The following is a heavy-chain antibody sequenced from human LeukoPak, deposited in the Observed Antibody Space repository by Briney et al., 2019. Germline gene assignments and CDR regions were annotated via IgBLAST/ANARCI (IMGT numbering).Heavy chain of an antibody. J-gene: IGHJ4*02. CDR3: AKDLDRSSRDHTADY. D-gene: IGHD6-13*01. Sequence: PGGSLRLSCAASGFTFDDYATHWVRQAPVKGLEWVSLISGDGGSTYYADSVKGRFTISRDNSKNSLYLQMNSLRTEDTALYYCAKDLDRSSRDHTADYWGQGTLVTVSS. V-gene: IGHV3-43*02. CDR2: ISGDGGST. CDR1: GFTFDDYA.